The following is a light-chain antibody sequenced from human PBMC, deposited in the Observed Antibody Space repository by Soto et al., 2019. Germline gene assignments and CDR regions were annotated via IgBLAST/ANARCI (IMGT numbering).Light chain of an antibody. CDR3: QQYNSYWT. J-gene: IGKJ1*01. Sequence: DLQMTQSPSTLSASVGARVTITCRASQSISSWLAWYQQKLGKAPKLLIYDASSLESGVPSRFSGRGSGTEFTLPISSLQPDDFATYDCQQYNSYWTFGQGTKVDIK. CDR1: QSISSW. CDR2: DAS. V-gene: IGKV1-5*01.